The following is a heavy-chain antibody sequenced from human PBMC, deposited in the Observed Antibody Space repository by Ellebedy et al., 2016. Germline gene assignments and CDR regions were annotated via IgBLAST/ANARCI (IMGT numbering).Heavy chain of an antibody. CDR1: GGSISSYF. CDR2: IYYSGDT. V-gene: IGHV4-59*08. J-gene: IGHJ2*01. Sequence: SETLSLTCTVSGGSISSYFWSWIRQPPGKGLEWIGYIYYSGDTNYNPSLKGRVTISVDTSKNQFSLKLSSVTAADTAVYYCVALQWLAPAWYFDLWGRGTLVTVSS. D-gene: IGHD6-19*01. CDR3: VALQWLAPAWYFDL.